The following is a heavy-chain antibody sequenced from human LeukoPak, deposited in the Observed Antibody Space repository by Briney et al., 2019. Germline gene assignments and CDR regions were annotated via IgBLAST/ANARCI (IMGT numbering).Heavy chain of an antibody. Sequence: PGGSLRLSCAASGFTFSSYSMNWVRQAPGKGLEWVSSISSSSSYIYYADSVKGRFTISRDNAKNSLYLQMNSLRAEDTAVYYCARDEWRGSSHAFDIWGQGTMVTVSS. D-gene: IGHD1-26*01. J-gene: IGHJ3*02. CDR3: ARDEWRGSSHAFDI. CDR2: ISSSSSYI. CDR1: GFTFSSYS. V-gene: IGHV3-21*01.